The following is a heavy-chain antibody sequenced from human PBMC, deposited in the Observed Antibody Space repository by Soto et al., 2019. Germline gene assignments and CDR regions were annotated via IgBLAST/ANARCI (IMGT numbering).Heavy chain of an antibody. CDR2: INPILSRS. D-gene: IGHD3-10*01. J-gene: IGHJ4*02. CDR3: ATSYGSGYRAFDY. V-gene: IGHV1-69*02. CDR1: GDTFSFYT. Sequence: QVQLVQSGAEVKKPGSSVKVSCKASGDTFSFYTINWVRQAPGLGLEWVGRINPILSRSNYAQTFQGRVTMTAGKSTSTAYMELRSLRSEDTAMYYCATSYGSGYRAFDYWGQGALVTVSS.